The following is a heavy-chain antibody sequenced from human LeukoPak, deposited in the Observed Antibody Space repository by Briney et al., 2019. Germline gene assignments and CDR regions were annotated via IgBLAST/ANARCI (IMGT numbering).Heavy chain of an antibody. CDR3: AKDSSAVAGLFDY. CDR1: GFTFDDYA. CDR2: ISWNSGSI. Sequence: GGSLRLSCAASGFTFDDYAMHWVRQAPGKGLEWVSGISWNSGSIGYADSVKGRFTISRDNAKNSLYLQMNSLRAEDTALYYCAKDSSAVAGLFDYWGQGTLVTVSS. V-gene: IGHV3-9*01. D-gene: IGHD6-19*01. J-gene: IGHJ4*02.